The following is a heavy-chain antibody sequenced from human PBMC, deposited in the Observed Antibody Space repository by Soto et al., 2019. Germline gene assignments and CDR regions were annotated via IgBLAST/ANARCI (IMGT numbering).Heavy chain of an antibody. CDR3: AKHVPRGPVTPFDY. V-gene: IGHV3-23*01. D-gene: IGHD4-17*01. Sequence: HPGGSLRLSCAASGFAFSSYAMSWVRQAPGKGLEWVSAISGSGGSTYYADSVKGRFTISRDNSKNTLYLQMNSLRAEDTAVYYCAKHVPRGPVTPFDYWGQGTLVTVSS. J-gene: IGHJ4*02. CDR2: ISGSGGST. CDR1: GFAFSSYA.